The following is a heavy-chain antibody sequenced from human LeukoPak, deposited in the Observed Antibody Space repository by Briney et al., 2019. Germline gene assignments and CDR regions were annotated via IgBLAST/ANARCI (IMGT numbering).Heavy chain of an antibody. CDR2: IIVSGSST. J-gene: IGHJ4*02. Sequence: GGSLRLSCAASRFTFSTYPMSWVRQAPGKWLESVSSIIVSGSSTYYADSVQGRFTIFRDNSKNTWYLQMNSLRAEDTAIYYCARGAYFDNWGQGTLVTVSS. CDR1: RFTFSTYP. CDR3: ARGAYFDN. V-gene: IGHV3-23*01.